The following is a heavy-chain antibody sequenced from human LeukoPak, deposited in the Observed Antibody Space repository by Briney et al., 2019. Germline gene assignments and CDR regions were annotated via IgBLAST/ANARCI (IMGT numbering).Heavy chain of an antibody. V-gene: IGHV1-46*01. D-gene: IGHD3-3*01. CDR3: AKDPSPQDEMTYGFWSGYQDY. CDR2: INPSGGST. CDR1: GYTFTSYY. Sequence: GASVKVSCKASGYTFTSYYMHWVRQAPGQGLEWMGIINPSGGSTSYAQKFQGRVTMTRDTSTSTVYMELSSLRSEGTAVYYCAKDPSPQDEMTYGFWSGYQDYWGQGTLVTVSS. J-gene: IGHJ4*02.